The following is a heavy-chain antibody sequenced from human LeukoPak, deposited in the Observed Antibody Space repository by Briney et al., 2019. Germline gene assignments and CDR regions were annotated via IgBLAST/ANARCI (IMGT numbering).Heavy chain of an antibody. CDR1: GGSISSSSYY. D-gene: IGHD6-13*01. CDR3: ASFTAAGMGFDY. CDR2: IYYSGST. J-gene: IGHJ4*02. Sequence: PSETLSLTCTVCGGSISSSSYYWGWIRQPPGKGLEWIGSIYYSGSTYYNPSLKSRVTISVDTSKNQFSLKLSSVTAADTAVYYCASFTAAGMGFDYWGQGTLVTVSS. V-gene: IGHV4-39*07.